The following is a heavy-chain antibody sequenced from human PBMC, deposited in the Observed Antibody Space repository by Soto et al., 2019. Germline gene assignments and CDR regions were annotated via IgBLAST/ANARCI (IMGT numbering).Heavy chain of an antibody. CDR1: GGSISSGGYY. CDR2: IYYSGST. V-gene: IGHV4-31*03. J-gene: IGHJ5*02. D-gene: IGHD3-10*01. CDR3: ARDRGTMVRGLGNWFDP. Sequence: LSLTCTVSGGSISSGGYYWSWIRQHPGKGLEWIGYIYYSGSTYYNPSLKSRVTISVDTSKNQFSLKLSSVTAADTAVYYCARDRGTMVRGLGNWFDPWGQGTLVTVSS.